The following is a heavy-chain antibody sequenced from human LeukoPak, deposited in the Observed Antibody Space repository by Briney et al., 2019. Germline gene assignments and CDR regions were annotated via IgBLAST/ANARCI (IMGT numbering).Heavy chain of an antibody. Sequence: GESLKISCKGSGYSFTSYWIGWVRQMPGKGLEWMGIIYPGDSDTRYSPSFQGQVTMSADKSISTAYLQWSSLKASDTATYYCARYPYYYDSSGYYYDHWGQGTLVTVSS. CDR2: IYPGDSDT. J-gene: IGHJ5*02. V-gene: IGHV5-51*01. CDR1: GYSFTSYW. D-gene: IGHD3-22*01. CDR3: ARYPYYYDSSGYYYDH.